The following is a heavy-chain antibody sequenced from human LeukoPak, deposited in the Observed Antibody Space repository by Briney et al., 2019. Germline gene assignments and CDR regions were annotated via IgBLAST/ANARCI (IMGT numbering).Heavy chain of an antibody. Sequence: GGPLRLSCAASGFTVSSKYMSWVRQAPGKGLEWVSAIYSGGSTYYADSVKGRFTISRDYSKNTLYLQMNSLRAEDTAVYYCARDTYYYDSSGYFDAFDIWGQGTMVTVSS. CDR2: IYSGGST. D-gene: IGHD3-22*01. V-gene: IGHV3-66*02. J-gene: IGHJ3*02. CDR3: ARDTYYYDSSGYFDAFDI. CDR1: GFTVSSKY.